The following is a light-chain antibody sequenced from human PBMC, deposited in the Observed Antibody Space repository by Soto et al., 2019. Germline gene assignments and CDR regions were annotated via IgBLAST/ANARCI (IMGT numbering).Light chain of an antibody. Sequence: EIVMTQSPATLSVPLGERATLSCWASQSIKSNLAWYQQRLGQAPRLLMYGASTRATGVPARFSGSGSGTHFTLTISSLQSDDFAVYYCQQYNNWPEYTFGQGTKLEIK. CDR1: QSIKSN. CDR2: GAS. CDR3: QQYNNWPEYT. V-gene: IGKV3-15*01. J-gene: IGKJ2*01.